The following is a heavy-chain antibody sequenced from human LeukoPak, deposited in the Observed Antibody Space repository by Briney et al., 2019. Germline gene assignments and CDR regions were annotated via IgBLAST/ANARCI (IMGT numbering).Heavy chain of an antibody. Sequence: SETQSLNCTVSGGSISIRDYYWNWIRQPPGEGLEWIGYIYYSGSTYYNPSLKSRVTISVDTSKNQFSLKLSSVTAADTAVYYCARDLGLHYYYYGMDVWGQGTTVTVSS. CDR1: GGSISIRDYY. D-gene: IGHD4-11*01. J-gene: IGHJ6*02. CDR2: IYYSGST. CDR3: ARDLGLHYYYYGMDV. V-gene: IGHV4-30-4*01.